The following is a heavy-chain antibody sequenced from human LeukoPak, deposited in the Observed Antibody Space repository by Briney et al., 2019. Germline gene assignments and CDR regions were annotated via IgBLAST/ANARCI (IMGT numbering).Heavy chain of an antibody. CDR2: ITSNGAYT. V-gene: IGHV3-64*02. Sequence: GGSLRLSCAASGFTFSDYTIHWVRQAPGKRLQSVSAITSNGAYTHYADSVKGRFTISKDNSRNAVFLQMGGLRIEDMAVYYCARVKMGATVSDYYYYYMDVWGKGTTVTVSS. J-gene: IGHJ6*03. D-gene: IGHD1-26*01. CDR1: GFTFSDYT. CDR3: ARVKMGATVSDYYYYYMDV.